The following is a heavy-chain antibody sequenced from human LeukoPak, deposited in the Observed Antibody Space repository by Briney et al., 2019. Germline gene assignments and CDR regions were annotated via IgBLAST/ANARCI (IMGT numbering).Heavy chain of an antibody. CDR2: IKQDGSEK. CDR3: ARKGSTMVRGVRPFDY. CDR1: GFTFSSYW. V-gene: IGHV3-7*01. J-gene: IGHJ4*02. D-gene: IGHD3-10*01. Sequence: GGSLRLSCAASGFTFSSYWMSWVRQAPGKGLEWVANIKQDGSEKYYVDSVKGRFTISRDNAKNSLYLQMNSLRAEDTAVYYCARKGSTMVRGVRPFDYWGQGTLVTVSS.